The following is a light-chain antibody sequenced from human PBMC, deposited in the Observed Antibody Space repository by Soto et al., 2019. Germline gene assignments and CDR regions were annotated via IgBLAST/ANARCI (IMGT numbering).Light chain of an antibody. CDR3: NPSYSTQIT. CDR2: AEY. Sequence: DIQMTQSPYSLFACVGDRGNITCRASQSIASYLNWYQQKPGKAPKFLIYAEYTLQSGVTYRFSGSGSGTDFTLTISSMQPEDFATYFCNPSYSTQITLGTVARLEIK. J-gene: IGKJ5*01. CDR1: QSIASY. V-gene: IGKV1-39*01.